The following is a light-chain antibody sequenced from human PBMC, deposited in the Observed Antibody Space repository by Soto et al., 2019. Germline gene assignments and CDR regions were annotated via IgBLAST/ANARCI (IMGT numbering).Light chain of an antibody. Sequence: ALTQPASVSGSPGQSITIPCTGTSSDVGGYNYVSWYQQYPGKAPRLLIYEVSNRPPGVSSRFSGSKSGSTASLTISGLQTEDEADYYCNSYTSSITSVFGGGTKVTVL. CDR2: EVS. V-gene: IGLV2-14*01. CDR1: SSDVGGYNY. J-gene: IGLJ3*02. CDR3: NSYTSSITSV.